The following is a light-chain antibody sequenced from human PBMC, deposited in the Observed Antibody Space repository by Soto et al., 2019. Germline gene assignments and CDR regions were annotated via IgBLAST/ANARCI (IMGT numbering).Light chain of an antibody. CDR3: SSYTSRTSVV. V-gene: IGLV2-14*01. CDR2: EVS. J-gene: IGLJ2*01. Sequence: QLVLTQPASVSRSPGQSITISCTGTSSNVGRYNYVSWYQQYPGKAPKLIIFEVSIRPSGVSNRFSGSKSGTTASLTISGLQIEDEADYYCSSYTSRTSVVFGGGTKLTVL. CDR1: SSNVGRYNY.